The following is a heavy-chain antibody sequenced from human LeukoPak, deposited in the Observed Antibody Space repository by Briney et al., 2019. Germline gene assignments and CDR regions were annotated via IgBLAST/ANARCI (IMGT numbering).Heavy chain of an antibody. CDR2: MNPNSGNT. D-gene: IGHD2-2*01. V-gene: IGHV1-8*01. CDR1: GYTFTSYD. CDR3: ARKTVVPAAMWFDP. Sequence: GASVKVSCKASGYTFTSYDINWVRQATGQGLEWMGWMNPNSGNTGYAQKLQGRVTMTRNTSISTAYMELSSLRSEDTAVYYCARKTVVPAAMWFDPWGQGTLVTVSS. J-gene: IGHJ5*02.